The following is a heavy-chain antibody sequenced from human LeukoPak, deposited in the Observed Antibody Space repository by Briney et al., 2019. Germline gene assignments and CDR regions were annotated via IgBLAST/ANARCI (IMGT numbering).Heavy chain of an antibody. Sequence: SVKVSCKASGGTFSSYAISWVRQAPGQGLEWIGGIIPIFGTANYAQKFQGRFTITTDESTSTAYMELSSLRSEDTAVYYCARDRGDIVTHYYFDYWGQGTLVTVSS. CDR2: IIPIFGTA. CDR1: GGTFSSYA. J-gene: IGHJ4*02. V-gene: IGHV1-69*05. D-gene: IGHD2-15*01. CDR3: ARDRGDIVTHYYFDY.